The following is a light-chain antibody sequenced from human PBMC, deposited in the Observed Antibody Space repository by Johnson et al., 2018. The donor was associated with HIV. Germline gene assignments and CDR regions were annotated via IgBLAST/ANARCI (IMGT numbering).Light chain of an antibody. V-gene: IGLV1-51*02. Sequence: QSVLTQPPSVSAAPGQKVTIYCSGSSSNVGNNYVSWYQQLPGTAPKLLIYENNKRPSGIPDRFSGSKSGTSATLGITGLQTGDEAYYYCGTWDSSLSPGGEVFGTGTKVTVL. CDR3: GTWDSSLSPGGEV. CDR2: ENN. CDR1: SSNVGNNY. J-gene: IGLJ1*01.